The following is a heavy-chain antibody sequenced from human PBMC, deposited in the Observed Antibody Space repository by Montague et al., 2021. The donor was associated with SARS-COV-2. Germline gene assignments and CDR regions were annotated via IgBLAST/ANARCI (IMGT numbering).Heavy chain of an antibody. J-gene: IGHJ4*02. CDR1: GGSISTYY. D-gene: IGHD2-15*01. CDR2: IYYSGST. CDR3: ASPGGHCTGGSCYCVY. Sequence: SETLSLTCSVSGGSISTYYWSWIRQPPGKGLEWIGYIYYSGSTNYNPSLKSRVTISIDTSRNQFSLELSSVTAADMAVYYCASPGGHCTGGSCYCVYWGQGTLVTVSS. V-gene: IGHV4-59*01.